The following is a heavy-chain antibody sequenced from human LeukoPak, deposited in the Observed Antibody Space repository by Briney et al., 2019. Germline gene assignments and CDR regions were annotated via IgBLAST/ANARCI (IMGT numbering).Heavy chain of an antibody. J-gene: IGHJ4*02. CDR2: IYYSGNN. V-gene: IGHV4-39*03. Sequence: SETLSLTCTVSGGSLSSSTYYWGWIRQPPGKGLVWIGSIYYSGNNYYNPSIMSRVTISVDTSKNQFSLKLSSVTAADTAVDYCSKEGKMTTVSYFDSWGQGTLVTVSS. CDR1: GGSLSSSTYY. CDR3: SKEGKMTTVSYFDS. D-gene: IGHD4-17*01.